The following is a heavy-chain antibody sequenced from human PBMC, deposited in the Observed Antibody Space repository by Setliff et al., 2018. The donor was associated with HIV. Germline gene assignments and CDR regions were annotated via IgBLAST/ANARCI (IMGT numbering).Heavy chain of an antibody. V-gene: IGHV4-4*07. CDR3: ARAAAGNTGPFDL. CDR1: GGSISSYY. D-gene: IGHD4-17*01. J-gene: IGHJ4*02. CDR2: VSSRGDT. Sequence: SETLSLTCTVSGGSISSYYWSWIRQPAGKGLEWIGRVSSRGDTNYNPSLKSRVTMSVDTSKNQFSLKLTSVTASGTAVYYCARAAAGNTGPFDLWGQGSPVTVSS.